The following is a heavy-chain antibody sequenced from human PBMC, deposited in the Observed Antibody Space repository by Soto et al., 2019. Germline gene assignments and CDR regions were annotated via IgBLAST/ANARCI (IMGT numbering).Heavy chain of an antibody. CDR2: ISYDGSNK. Sequence: QVQLVESGGGVVQPGRSLRLSCAASGFTFSSYGMHWVRQAPGKGLEWVAVISYDGSNKYYADSVKGRFTISRDNSKNTLYLQMNSLRAEDTAVYYCAKVREWLSDLYYYYKDVWGKGTTVTVSS. J-gene: IGHJ6*03. CDR3: AKVREWLSDLYYYYKDV. CDR1: GFTFSSYG. D-gene: IGHD3-3*01. V-gene: IGHV3-30*18.